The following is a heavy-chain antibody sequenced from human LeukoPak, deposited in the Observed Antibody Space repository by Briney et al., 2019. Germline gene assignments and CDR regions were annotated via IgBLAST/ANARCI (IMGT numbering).Heavy chain of an antibody. CDR3: AKVGGIVVVPAAIGFDY. D-gene: IGHD2-2*01. V-gene: IGHV3-23*01. Sequence: GGSLRLSCAASGFTFSSSAMSWVRQAPGKGLEWVSGISGSGGSTYYADSVKGRFTISRDNSKNTLYLQMNSLRAEDTAVYYCAKVGGIVVVPAAIGFDYWGQGTLVTVSS. CDR2: ISGSGGST. CDR1: GFTFSSSA. J-gene: IGHJ4*02.